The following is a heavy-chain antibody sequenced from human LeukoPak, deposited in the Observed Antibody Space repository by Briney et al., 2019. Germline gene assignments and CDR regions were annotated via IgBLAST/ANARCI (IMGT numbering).Heavy chain of an antibody. CDR3: ARMYYYGSGSYWYYFDY. CDR2: IYYSGST. CDR1: GGSFSSGSYY. D-gene: IGHD3-10*01. V-gene: IGHV4-61*01. J-gene: IGHJ4*02. Sequence: PSETLSLTCTVSGGSFSSGSYYWSWVRQPPGRGLEWIGYIYYSGSTNYNPSLKSRVTISVDTSKNQFSLKLSSVTAADTAVYYCARMYYYGSGSYWYYFDYWGQGTLVTVSS.